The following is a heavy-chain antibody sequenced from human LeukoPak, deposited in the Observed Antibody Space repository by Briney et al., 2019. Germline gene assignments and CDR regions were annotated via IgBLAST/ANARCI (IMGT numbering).Heavy chain of an antibody. CDR1: GGSIRSRDYY. D-gene: IGHD6-13*01. CDR2: SYYSGKT. V-gene: IGHV4-39*02. CDR3: ARAAAAGKGSFDY. J-gene: IGHJ4*02. Sequence: SETLSLTCTVSGGSIRSRDYYWAWIRQPPGKGLEWIGSSYYSGKTYYNPSLKSRVTISVDTSKNHFSLSLSSVTAADTAVYYCARAAAAGKGSFDYWGQGTLVTVSS.